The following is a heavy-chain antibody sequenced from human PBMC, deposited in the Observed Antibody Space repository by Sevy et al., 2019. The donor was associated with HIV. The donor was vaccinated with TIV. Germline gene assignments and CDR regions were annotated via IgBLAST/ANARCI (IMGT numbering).Heavy chain of an antibody. CDR2: INHSGST. J-gene: IGHJ4*02. Sequence: SETLSLTCAVYGGSFSGYYWSWIRQPPGKGLEWIGEINHSGSTNYNPALKSRVTISVDTSKNQFSLRLSPVTAADTAVYYCARGLGATIKWGQGTLVTVSS. V-gene: IGHV4-34*01. CDR3: ARGLGATIK. D-gene: IGHD1-26*01. CDR1: GGSFSGYY.